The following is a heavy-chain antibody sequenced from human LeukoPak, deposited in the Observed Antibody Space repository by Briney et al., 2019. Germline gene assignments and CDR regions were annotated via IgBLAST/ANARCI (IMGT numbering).Heavy chain of an antibody. CDR3: ARWLVSPSYFGYYYGMDV. Sequence: ASVKVSCKASGYTFTSYDINWVRQATGQGLEWMGWMNPNSGNTGYAQKFQGRVTMTRNTSISTAYMELSSLRSEDTAVYYCARWLVSPSYFGYYYGMDVWGQGTTVTVSS. CDR1: GYTFTSYD. D-gene: IGHD1-26*01. CDR2: MNPNSGNT. V-gene: IGHV1-8*01. J-gene: IGHJ6*02.